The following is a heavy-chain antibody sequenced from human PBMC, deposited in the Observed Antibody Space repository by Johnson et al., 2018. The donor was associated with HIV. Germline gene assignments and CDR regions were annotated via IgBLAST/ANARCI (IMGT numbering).Heavy chain of an antibody. D-gene: IGHD1-26*01. V-gene: IGHV3-20*04. CDR3: ARDFGLEWELDGAFDI. J-gene: IGHJ3*02. CDR2: INWNGGST. CDR1: GFTFDDYG. Sequence: VQLVESGGGVVRPGGSLRLSCAASGFTFDDYGMSWVRQAPGKGLEWVYGINWNGGSTGYADSVKGRFTISRDNAKNSLYLQMNSLRAEDTALYYCARDFGLEWELDGAFDIWGQGTMVTVSS.